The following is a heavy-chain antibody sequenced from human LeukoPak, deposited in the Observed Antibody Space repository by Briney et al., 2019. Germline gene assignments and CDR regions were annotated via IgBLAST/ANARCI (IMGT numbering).Heavy chain of an antibody. J-gene: IGHJ4*02. CDR1: GYTFTGYS. V-gene: IGHV1-2*02. D-gene: IGHD5-24*01. CDR3: ATVTRYHSDGYTSRGYNDY. Sequence: ASVKVSCKASGYTFTGYSMHWVRQAPGQELEWMGLIRPNSGTTNYAQRFQGRVTMTRDTSISTAYMELSSLRSDDTAVYYCATVTRYHSDGYTSRGYNDYWGQGTLVTVSS. CDR2: IRPNSGTT.